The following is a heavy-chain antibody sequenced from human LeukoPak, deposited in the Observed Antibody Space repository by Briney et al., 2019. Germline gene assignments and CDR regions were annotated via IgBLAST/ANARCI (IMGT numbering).Heavy chain of an antibody. CDR1: GGTFSSYA. V-gene: IGHV1-69*01. CDR3: ARGLYYYDSSGYYGY. CDR2: IIPTFGTA. Sequence: SVKVSCKASGGTFSSYAISWVRQAPGQGLEWMGGIIPTFGTANYAQKFQGRVTITADESTSTAYMELSSLRSEDTAVYYCARGLYYYDSSGYYGYWGQGTVVTVSS. J-gene: IGHJ4*02. D-gene: IGHD3-22*01.